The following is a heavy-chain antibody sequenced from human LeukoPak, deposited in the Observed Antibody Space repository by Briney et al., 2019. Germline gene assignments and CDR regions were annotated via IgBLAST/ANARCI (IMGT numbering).Heavy chain of an antibody. CDR3: AKSSTYSSGAHAYDI. Sequence: GGSLRLSCAASKFIFSNYWMSWVRQAPGKGLEWVAVIWYDGSSKYYADPVKGRFTISRDTSKNTLYLQMNSLRAEDTAVYYCAKSSTYSSGAHAYDIWGQGTLVTVFS. CDR2: IWYDGSSK. CDR1: KFIFSNYW. J-gene: IGHJ3*02. D-gene: IGHD6-19*01. V-gene: IGHV3-33*08.